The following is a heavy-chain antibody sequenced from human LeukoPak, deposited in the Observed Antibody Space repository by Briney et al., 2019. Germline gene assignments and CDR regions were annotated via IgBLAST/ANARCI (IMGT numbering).Heavy chain of an antibody. Sequence: SGTLSLTCAVSGGSISSSNWWTWVRQPPGKGLEWIGEIFHSGSTNYNTSLKSRVTISVDKSKNQFSLKLSTLTSPDTAVYYCARPHLAVVPTAIYYYGMDVWGKGTTVTVSS. CDR3: ARPHLAVVPTAIYYYGMDV. CDR1: GGSISSSNW. CDR2: IFHSGST. D-gene: IGHD2-2*01. J-gene: IGHJ6*04. V-gene: IGHV4-4*02.